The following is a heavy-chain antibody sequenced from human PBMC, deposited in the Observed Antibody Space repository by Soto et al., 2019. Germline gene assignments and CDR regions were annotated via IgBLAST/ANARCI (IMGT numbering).Heavy chain of an antibody. CDR1: GFTLSSSY. D-gene: IGHD6-13*01. V-gene: IGHV3-53*01. CDR3: ARDLAAAANY. CDR2: IYSGGST. Sequence: GGSLRLSCAASGFTLSSSYMTWVRQAPGKGLEWVSVIYSGGSTYYADSVKGRFTISRDNSKNTLFLQMNSLRAEDTAVYYCARDLAAAANYWGQGTLVTVSS. J-gene: IGHJ4*02.